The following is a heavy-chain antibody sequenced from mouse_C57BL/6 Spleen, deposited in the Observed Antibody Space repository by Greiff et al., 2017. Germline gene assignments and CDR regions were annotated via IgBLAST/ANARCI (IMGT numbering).Heavy chain of an antibody. Sequence: QVQLQQPGAELVKPGASVKLSCKASGYTFTSYWMQWVKQRPGQGLEWIGEIDPSDSYTNYDQKFKGKATLTVDTSSSTAYMQLSSLTSEDSAVYYCAGRRCNLGDWGQGILVTVSA. CDR2: IDPSDSYT. V-gene: IGHV1-50*01. CDR3: AGRRCNLGD. CDR1: GYTFTSYW. J-gene: IGHJ3*01.